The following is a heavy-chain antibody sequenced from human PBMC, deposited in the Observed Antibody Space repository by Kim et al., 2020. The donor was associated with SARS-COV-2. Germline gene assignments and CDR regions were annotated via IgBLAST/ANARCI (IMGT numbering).Heavy chain of an antibody. V-gene: IGHV3-11*04. J-gene: IGHJ6*03. D-gene: IGHD3-22*01. CDR3: ARLARGSGYSYYYSYMDV. Sequence: VKGRFTSSRDNAKNSLYLQMNSLRAEDTAVYYCARLARGSGYSYYYSYMDVWGKGTTVIVSS.